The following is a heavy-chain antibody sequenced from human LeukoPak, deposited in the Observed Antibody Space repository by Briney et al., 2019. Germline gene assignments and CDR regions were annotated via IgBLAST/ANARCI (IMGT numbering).Heavy chain of an antibody. CDR2: ISWNSGSI. V-gene: IGHV3-9*03. CDR1: GFTFDDYA. CDR3: AKSTGAFDI. Sequence: GGSLRLSCAASGFTFDDYAMHWVRQAPGKGLEWVSGISWNSGSIGYADSVKGRFTISRDNAKNSLYLQMNSLRAEDMALYYCAKSTGAFDIWDQGTMVTVSS. J-gene: IGHJ3*02.